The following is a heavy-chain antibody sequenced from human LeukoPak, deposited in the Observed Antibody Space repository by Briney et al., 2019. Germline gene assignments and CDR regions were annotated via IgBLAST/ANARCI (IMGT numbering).Heavy chain of an antibody. D-gene: IGHD3-22*01. J-gene: IGHJ4*02. CDR1: GFTFSSYA. CDR3: AKDAYYYDSTGYYDGGSFDY. V-gene: IGHV3-23*01. Sequence: GGSLRLSCAASGFTFSSYAMSWVRQAPGKGLEWVSAITGTGDNTYYANPVKGRCTISRDNSKNTLYLQMSSLRVEDTAVYYCAKDAYYYDSTGYYDGGSFDYWGQGTLVTVSS. CDR2: ITGTGDNT.